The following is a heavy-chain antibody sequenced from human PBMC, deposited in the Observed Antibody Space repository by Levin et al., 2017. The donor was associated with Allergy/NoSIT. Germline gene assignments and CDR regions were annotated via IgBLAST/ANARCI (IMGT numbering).Heavy chain of an antibody. CDR2: ISWNSGSI. CDR1: GFTFDDYA. V-gene: IGHV3-9*01. CDR3: AKEAVVQGDRRGVSYYFDY. D-gene: IGHD3-10*01. Sequence: SLKISCAASGFTFDDYAMHWVRQAPGKGLEWVSGISWNSGSIGYADSVKGRFTISRDNAKNSLYLQMNSLRAEDTALYYCAKEAVVQGDRRGVSYYFDYWGQGTLVTVSS. J-gene: IGHJ4*02.